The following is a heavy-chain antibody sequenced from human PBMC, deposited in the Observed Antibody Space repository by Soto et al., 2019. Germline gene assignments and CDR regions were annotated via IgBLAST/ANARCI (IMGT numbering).Heavy chain of an antibody. CDR2: MNPNSGNT. V-gene: IGHV1-8*01. CDR3: ATPVDYYYYMDV. J-gene: IGHJ6*03. CDR1: GYTFTSYD. Sequence: ASVKVSCKASGYTFTSYDINWVRQATGQGLEWMGWMNPNSGNTGYAQKFQGRVTMTRNTSISTAYMELSSLRSEDTAVYYCATPVDYYYYMDVWGKGTTVTVSS.